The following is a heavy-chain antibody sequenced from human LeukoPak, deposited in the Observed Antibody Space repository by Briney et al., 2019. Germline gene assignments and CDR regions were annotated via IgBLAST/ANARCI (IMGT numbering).Heavy chain of an antibody. D-gene: IGHD3-10*02. CDR3: AELGITMIGGV. V-gene: IGHV3-21*01. CDR2: LSSSSSYI. Sequence: GGSLRLSCAASGFTFSSYSMNWVRQAPGKGLEWVSSLSSSSSYIYYADSVKGRFTISRDNAKNSLYLQMNSLRAEDTAVYYCAELGITMIGGVWGKGTTVTISS. CDR1: GFTFSSYS. J-gene: IGHJ6*04.